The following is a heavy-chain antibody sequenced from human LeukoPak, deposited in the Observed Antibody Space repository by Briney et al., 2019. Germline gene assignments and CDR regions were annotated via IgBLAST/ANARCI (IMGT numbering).Heavy chain of an antibody. CDR1: GYSFTSYW. Sequence: GESLKISCKGSGYSFTSYWIGWVRQAPGQGLEWIGWISAYNGNTNYAQKLQGRVTMTTDTSTSKAYMELRSLRSDDTAVYYCARDQGGQSDYWGQGTLVTVSS. CDR2: ISAYNGNT. CDR3: ARDQGGQSDY. J-gene: IGHJ4*02. D-gene: IGHD4-11*01. V-gene: IGHV1-18*04.